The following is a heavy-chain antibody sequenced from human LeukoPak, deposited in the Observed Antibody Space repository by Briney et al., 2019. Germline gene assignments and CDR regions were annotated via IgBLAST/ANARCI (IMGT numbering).Heavy chain of an antibody. CDR3: ARAYSNYAFDY. CDR1: GGSISSGDYY. D-gene: IGHD4-11*01. V-gene: IGHV4-30-4*08. J-gene: IGHJ4*02. Sequence: SETLSLTCTVSGGSISSGDYYWSWTRQPPGKGLEWIGYIYYSGSTYYNPSLKSRVTISVDTSKNQFSLKLSSVTAADTAVYYCARAYSNYAFDYWGQGTLVTVSS. CDR2: IYYSGST.